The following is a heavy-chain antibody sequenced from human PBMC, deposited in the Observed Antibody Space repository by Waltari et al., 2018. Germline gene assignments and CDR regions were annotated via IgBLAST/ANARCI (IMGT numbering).Heavy chain of an antibody. CDR3: ARDRRLGSKPGVRDCFDS. CDR2: IFSRGST. CDR1: RGSLNSYGYY. Sequence: QVLLQEPRPRLPQPSQTLSLTCTRPRGSLNSYGYYSSLIRQLPGKGLEWTGYIFSRGSTYYNPSLKSRATMSVDSSKNQFSLSLTSVTAADTAVYYCARDRRLGSKPGVRDCFDSWGQGTLVTVSS. J-gene: IGHJ5*01. V-gene: IGHV4-30-4*08. D-gene: IGHD3-16*01.